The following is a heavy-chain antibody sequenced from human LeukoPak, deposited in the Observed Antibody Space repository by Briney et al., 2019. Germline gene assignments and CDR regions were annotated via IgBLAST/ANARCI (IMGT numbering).Heavy chain of an antibody. CDR3: ATSSGWYRYDS. CDR2: IFHSGST. V-gene: IGHV4-4*02. Sequence: SETLSLTCTVSGASIIGPKWWNWVRLSPGKGMEWIGEIFHSGSTHYNPSLKSRVTISVDTSKNQFSLILTSVTDADTAVYYCATSSGWYRYDSWGQGTLVTVSS. J-gene: IGHJ4*02. CDR1: GASIIGPKW. D-gene: IGHD6-19*01.